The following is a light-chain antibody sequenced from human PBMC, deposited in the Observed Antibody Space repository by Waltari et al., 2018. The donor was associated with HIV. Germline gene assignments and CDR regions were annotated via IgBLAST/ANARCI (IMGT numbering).Light chain of an antibody. CDR3: CSYAGRNTMV. CDR2: DVI. V-gene: IGLV2-11*01. J-gene: IGLJ2*01. CDR1: TTDVGGFKP. Sequence: QTALIQPRPVSGSHGHAVTISCTGTTTDVGGFKPVPWYQQYQVTAPKLLIYDVIKRPSGVPDRFSCSKSGNTASLTISGLQAEDEADYYCCSYAGRNTMVFGGGTTLTVL.